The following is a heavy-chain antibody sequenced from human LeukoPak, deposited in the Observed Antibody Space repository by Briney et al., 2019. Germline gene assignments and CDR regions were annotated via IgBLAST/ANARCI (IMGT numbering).Heavy chain of an antibody. CDR3: ARLRLTGYYTYYYYGMDV. Sequence: SETLSLTCTVSGGSISSGGYYWSWIRQPPGKGLEWIGEINHSGSTNYNPSLKSRVTISVDTSKNQFSLKLSSVTAADTAVYYCARLRLTGYYTYYYYGMDVWGQGTTVTVSS. CDR2: INHSGST. D-gene: IGHD3-9*01. CDR1: GGSISSGGYY. J-gene: IGHJ6*02. V-gene: IGHV4-39*07.